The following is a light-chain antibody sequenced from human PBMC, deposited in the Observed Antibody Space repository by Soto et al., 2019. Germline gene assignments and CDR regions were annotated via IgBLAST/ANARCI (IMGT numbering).Light chain of an antibody. V-gene: IGLV2-23*01. CDR1: SSDVGAYNL. J-gene: IGLJ3*02. CDR2: EAT. CDR3: CSYAGSRTFV. Sequence: QSVLTQPASVSGSPGQSITVSCTGTSSDVGAYNLVSWYQQHPGKAPRLIIYEATKRPSGISHRFSGSKSDNTASLTISGLRAEDEAHYHCCSYAGSRTFVFGGGTQLTVL.